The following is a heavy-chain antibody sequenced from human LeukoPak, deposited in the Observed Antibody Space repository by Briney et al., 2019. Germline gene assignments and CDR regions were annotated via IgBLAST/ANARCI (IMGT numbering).Heavy chain of an antibody. CDR1: GGTFSSYA. Sequence: RASVKVSCTASGGTFSSYAISWVRQAPGQGLEWMGGIIPIFGTANYAQKFQGRVTITADESTSTAYMELSSLRSEDTAVYYCARSTVTTQTPFDYWGQGTLVTVSS. CDR2: IIPIFGTA. V-gene: IGHV1-69*13. D-gene: IGHD4-11*01. J-gene: IGHJ4*02. CDR3: ARSTVTTQTPFDY.